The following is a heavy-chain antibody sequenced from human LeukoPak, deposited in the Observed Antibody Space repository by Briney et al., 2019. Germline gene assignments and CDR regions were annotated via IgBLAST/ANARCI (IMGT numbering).Heavy chain of an antibody. Sequence: GGSLRLSRAASGFTVSSNYMSWVRQAPGKGLEWVSVIYSGGNTYYADSVKGRFTISRDNSKNTLYLQMSSLRAEDTAVYYCARDRPYYDILTGYYIGEAFDIWGQGTMVTVSS. J-gene: IGHJ3*02. D-gene: IGHD3-9*01. CDR2: IYSGGNT. CDR1: GFTVSSNY. V-gene: IGHV3-53*01. CDR3: ARDRPYYDILTGYYIGEAFDI.